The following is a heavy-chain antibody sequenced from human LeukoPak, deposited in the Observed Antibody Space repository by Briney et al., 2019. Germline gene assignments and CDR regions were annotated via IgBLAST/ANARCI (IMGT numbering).Heavy chain of an antibody. V-gene: IGHV3-7*05. Sequence: PGGSLRPSCAATGFTFSAYWMGWVRQAPGKGPQWVANINRDGVEKYYADSLKGRFTISRDNGKNSLYLQINNLRAEDTAVYYCARPSSRIYFDYWGQGTLVTVSS. CDR3: ARPSSRIYFDY. CDR2: INRDGVEK. D-gene: IGHD1-14*01. CDR1: GFTFSAYW. J-gene: IGHJ4*02.